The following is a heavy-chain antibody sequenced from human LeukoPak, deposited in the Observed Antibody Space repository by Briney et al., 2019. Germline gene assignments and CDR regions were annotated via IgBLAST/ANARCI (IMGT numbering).Heavy chain of an antibody. CDR1: GFTFSSYG. CDR3: AKDLDPYSSSWLIDY. J-gene: IGHJ4*02. CDR2: ISYDGSNK. Sequence: PGGSLRFSCAASGFTFSSYGMHWVRQAPGKGLEWVAVISYDGSNKYYADSVKGRFTISRDNSKNTLYLQMNSLRAEDTAVYYCAKDLDPYSSSWLIDYWGQGTLVTVSS. D-gene: IGHD6-13*01. V-gene: IGHV3-30*18.